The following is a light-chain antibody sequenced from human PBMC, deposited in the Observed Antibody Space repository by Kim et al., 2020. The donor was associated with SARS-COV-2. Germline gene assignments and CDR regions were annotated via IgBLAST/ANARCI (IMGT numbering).Light chain of an antibody. CDR1: SLRSYY. CDR3: NSRDSNDNVV. Sequence: SSELTQDPAVYVALGQTVRITCQGDSLRSYYATWYQQKPGQAPIVVIYGKNNRPSGIPDRFSVSSSGNTASLTITGTQAGDEADYYCNSRDSNDNVVFGGGTKLAVL. V-gene: IGLV3-19*01. CDR2: GKN. J-gene: IGLJ2*01.